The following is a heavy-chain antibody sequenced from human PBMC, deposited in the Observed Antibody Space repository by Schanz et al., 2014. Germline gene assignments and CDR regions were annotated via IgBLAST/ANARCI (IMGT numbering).Heavy chain of an antibody. V-gene: IGHV3-74*01. Sequence: EVQLVESGGGLVQPGGSLRLSCAASGFTFSNYWMHWVRQAPGKGLVWVSRINGDGSRTAYADSVKGRFTISRDNSKNTVHLQMNSLRAEDTAVYYCVRDSFFAFDYWGQGTLVTVSS. J-gene: IGHJ4*02. CDR2: INGDGSRT. CDR1: GFTFSNYW. D-gene: IGHD3-3*01. CDR3: VRDSFFAFDY.